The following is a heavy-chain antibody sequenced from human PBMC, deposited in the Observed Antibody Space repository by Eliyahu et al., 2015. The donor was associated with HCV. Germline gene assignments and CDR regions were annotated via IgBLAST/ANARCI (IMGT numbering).Heavy chain of an antibody. D-gene: IGHD3/OR15-3a*01. V-gene: IGHV4-59*01. Sequence: QVQLQESGPRLVKPSETLSLTXXVSXXXXXRNXWNWIRQSPGKGLEWIGSMFYSGYTNYNPSLKSRVTISVDTSKNQFSLKLSSVTAADTAVYFCARDLGSSVTDFGTFDMWGQGTVVTVSS. CDR1: XXXXXRNX. J-gene: IGHJ3*02. CDR2: MFYSGYT. CDR3: ARDLGSSVTDFGTFDM.